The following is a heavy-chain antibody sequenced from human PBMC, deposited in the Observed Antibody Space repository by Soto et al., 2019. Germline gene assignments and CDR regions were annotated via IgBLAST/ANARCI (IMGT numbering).Heavy chain of an antibody. CDR1: GGSIRNYY. CDR2: IYTSGNS. CDR3: ARLWFGKPPGYLDY. Sequence: QVQLQESGPGLVKPSETLSLTCSVSGGSIRNYYWNWIRQPAGKGLEWIGRIYTSGNSDYNPSLKSRVNMSADTSKNQLSLRLSSVTAADSAVYYCARLWFGKPPGYLDYWGQGIRVTISS. D-gene: IGHD3-10*01. J-gene: IGHJ4*02. V-gene: IGHV4-4*07.